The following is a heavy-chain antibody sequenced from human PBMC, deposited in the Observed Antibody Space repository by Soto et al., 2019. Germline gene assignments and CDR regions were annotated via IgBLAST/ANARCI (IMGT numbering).Heavy chain of an antibody. CDR2: ISAYNGNT. D-gene: IGHD3-10*02. Sequence: ASVKVSCKASGYTFSSNGISWVRQAPGQGLEWMGWISAYNGNTNYAQKLQGRVTMTTDTSTSTAYMELRSLRSDDTAVYYCARLGSGSYVWYYYGMDVWGQGTTVTVSS. CDR3: ARLGSGSYVWYYYGMDV. J-gene: IGHJ6*02. V-gene: IGHV1-18*01. CDR1: GYTFSSNG.